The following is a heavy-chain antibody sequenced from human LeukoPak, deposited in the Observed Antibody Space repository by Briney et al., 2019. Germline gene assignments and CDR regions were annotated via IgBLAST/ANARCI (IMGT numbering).Heavy chain of an antibody. J-gene: IGHJ4*02. V-gene: IGHV1-69*13. Sequence: ASVKVSCKASGGTFSSYAISWVRQAPGQGLEWMGGIIPIFGTANYAQKFQGRVTITADESTSTAYMELSSLRSEDTAVYYCARDILGYCSSTSCYRPIDYWGQGTLVTVSS. CDR1: GGTFSSYA. CDR2: IIPIFGTA. CDR3: ARDILGYCSSTSCYRPIDY. D-gene: IGHD2-2*02.